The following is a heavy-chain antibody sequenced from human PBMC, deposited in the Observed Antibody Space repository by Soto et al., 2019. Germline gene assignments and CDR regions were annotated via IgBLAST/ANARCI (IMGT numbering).Heavy chain of an antibody. CDR3: AKEKRRSSGGSCYSFAD. CDR2: ISGSGGST. V-gene: IGHV3-23*01. D-gene: IGHD2-15*01. CDR1: GFTFSSYA. Sequence: GESLKISCAASGFTFSSYAMSWVRQAPGKGLEWVSAISGSGGSTYYADSVKGRFTISRDNSKNTLYLQMNSLRAEDTAVYYCAKEKRRSSGGSCYSFADWGQGTLVTVSS. J-gene: IGHJ4*02.